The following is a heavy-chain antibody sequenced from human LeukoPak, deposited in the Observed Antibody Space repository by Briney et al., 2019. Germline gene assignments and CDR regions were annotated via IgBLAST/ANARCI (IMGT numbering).Heavy chain of an antibody. J-gene: IGHJ4*02. D-gene: IGHD6-6*01. Sequence: PSQTLCLTCTVSGASISSGGYYWSWIRQPAGKGLEWIGRMYTSGITNYNPSLGSRVTISLDTSENQFSLKLSSVTAADTAVYYCARGAALYYFDWWGQGTLVTVSS. CDR2: MYTSGIT. CDR3: ARGAALYYFDW. V-gene: IGHV4-61*02. CDR1: GASISSGGYY.